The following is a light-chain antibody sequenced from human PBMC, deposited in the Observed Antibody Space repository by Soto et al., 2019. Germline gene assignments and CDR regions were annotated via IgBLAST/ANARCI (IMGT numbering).Light chain of an antibody. CDR1: SSDVGRYNH. CDR2: EVS. CDR3: NSHTSGDFRV. J-gene: IGLJ1*01. Sequence: QSALTQPASVSGSPGQSITIPCTGTSSDVGRYNHVSWYQHHPGKAPKLIISEVSNRPSGVSNRFSGSKSGYTASLTISGLQAEDEADYYCNSHTSGDFRVFGTGTKVTVL. V-gene: IGLV2-14*01.